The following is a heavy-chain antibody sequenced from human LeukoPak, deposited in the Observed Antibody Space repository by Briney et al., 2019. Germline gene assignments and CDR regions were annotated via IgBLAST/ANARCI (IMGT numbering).Heavy chain of an antibody. CDR3: ARGGRVHTAMVRY. Sequence: SETLSLTCAVYGGSFSGYYWSWIRQPPGKGLEWIGEINHSGSTNNNPSLKSRVSISVDTSKNQFSLKLSSVTAADTAVYYCARGGRVHTAMVRYWGQGTLVTVSS. J-gene: IGHJ4*02. CDR1: GGSFSGYY. V-gene: IGHV4-34*01. D-gene: IGHD5-18*01. CDR2: INHSGST.